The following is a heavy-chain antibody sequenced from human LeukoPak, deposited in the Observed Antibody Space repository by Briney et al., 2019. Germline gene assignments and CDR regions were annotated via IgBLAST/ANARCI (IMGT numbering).Heavy chain of an antibody. D-gene: IGHD1-26*01. CDR3: SRESGPYSPFGH. CDR1: GGSITTTTS. CDR2: LSISGNT. Sequence: PSEALSLSCGVSGGSITTTTSWSGVRQPPGRGLEWIGELSISGNTGSNHSLRGRVTMSLDEFKNHLSLPLTSVTAADTAIYYCSRESGPYSPFGHWGQGILVTVTT. V-gene: IGHV4-4*02. J-gene: IGHJ4*02.